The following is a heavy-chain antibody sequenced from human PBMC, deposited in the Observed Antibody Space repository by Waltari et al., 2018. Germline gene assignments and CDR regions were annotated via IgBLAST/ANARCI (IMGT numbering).Heavy chain of an antibody. CDR3: ARDRGRGLYLDT. V-gene: IGHV4-4*02. CDR2: VRGDGKP. D-gene: IGHD1-1*01. Sequence: QLQLQESGPGLVKPSGTLSLICAVSGDSMSTSDYWSWVRQPPGKGLEWIGQVRGDGKPNSTPSFASRVTMSLDTSTYHFALKLTSATAADTALYYCARDRGRGLYLDTWGQGTLVTVSP. CDR1: GDSMSTSDY. J-gene: IGHJ4*02.